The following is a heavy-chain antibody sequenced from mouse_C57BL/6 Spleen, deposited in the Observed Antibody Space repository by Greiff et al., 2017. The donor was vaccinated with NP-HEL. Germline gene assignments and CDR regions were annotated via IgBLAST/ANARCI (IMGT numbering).Heavy chain of an antibody. J-gene: IGHJ4*01. D-gene: IGHD1-1*01. CDR3: ARRHYYGSSYEGAMDY. CDR2: IDPNSGGT. Sequence: VQLQQPGAELVKPGAPVKLSCKASGYTFTSYWMHWVKQRPGRGLEWIGRIDPNSGGTKYNEKFKSTATLTVDKPSSTAYMQLSSLTSEDSAVYYCARRHYYGSSYEGAMDYWGQGTSVTVSS. V-gene: IGHV1-72*01. CDR1: GYTFTSYW.